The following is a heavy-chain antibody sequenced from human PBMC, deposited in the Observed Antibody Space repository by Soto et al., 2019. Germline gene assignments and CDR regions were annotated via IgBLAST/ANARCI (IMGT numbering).Heavy chain of an antibody. V-gene: IGHV1-8*01. CDR3: AVYKAAAALYYYYYMDV. CDR1: GYTFTSYD. J-gene: IGHJ6*03. D-gene: IGHD6-13*01. CDR2: MNPNSGNT. Sequence: QVQLVQSGAEVKKPGASVKVSCKASGYTFTSYDINWVRQATGQGLEWMGWMNPNSGNTGYAQKFQGRVTMTRNTTISTAYMELSSLRSEDTAVYYCAVYKAAAALYYYYYMDVWGKGTTVTVSS.